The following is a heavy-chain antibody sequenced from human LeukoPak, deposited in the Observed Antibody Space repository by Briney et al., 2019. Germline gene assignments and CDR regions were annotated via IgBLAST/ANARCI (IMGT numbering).Heavy chain of an antibody. J-gene: IGHJ5*02. Sequence: ASVKVSCKASGGTFSSYAISWVRQAPGQGLEWMGGIIPIFGTANYAQKFQGRVTITADESTSTAYMELSSLRSEDTAVYYCARGLRQQLVNWFDPWGQGTLVTVSS. V-gene: IGHV1-69*13. D-gene: IGHD6-13*01. CDR3: ARGLRQQLVNWFDP. CDR1: GGTFSSYA. CDR2: IIPIFGTA.